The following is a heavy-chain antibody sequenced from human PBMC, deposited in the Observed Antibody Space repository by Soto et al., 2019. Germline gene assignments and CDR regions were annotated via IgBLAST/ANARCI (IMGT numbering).Heavy chain of an antibody. CDR3: ASYYGSGPGRYYYGMDV. Sequence: PGESLKISCKGSGYSFTSYWISWVRQMPGKGLEWMGRIDPSDSYTNYSPSFQGHVTISADKSISTAYLQWSSLKASDTAMYYCASYYGSGPGRYYYGMDVWGQGTTVTVSS. CDR2: IDPSDSYT. V-gene: IGHV5-10-1*01. J-gene: IGHJ6*02. D-gene: IGHD3-10*01. CDR1: GYSFTSYW.